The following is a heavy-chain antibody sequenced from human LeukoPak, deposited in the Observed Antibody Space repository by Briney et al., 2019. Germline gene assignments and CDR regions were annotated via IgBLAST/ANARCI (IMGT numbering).Heavy chain of an antibody. Sequence: GGSLRLSCAASGFTFSSYAMSWVRQAPGKGLEWVSAISGSGGSTYYADSVKGRFTISRDNSKNTVYLQMNSLRAEDTAVYYCAKDQDYYDSSYYYVKYFDYWGQGTLVTVSS. CDR3: AKDQDYYDSSYYYVKYFDY. J-gene: IGHJ4*02. D-gene: IGHD3-22*01. CDR1: GFTFSSYA. V-gene: IGHV3-23*01. CDR2: ISGSGGST.